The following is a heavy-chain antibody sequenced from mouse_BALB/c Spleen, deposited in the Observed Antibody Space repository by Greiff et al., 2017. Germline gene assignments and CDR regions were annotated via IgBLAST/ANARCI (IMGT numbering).Heavy chain of an antibody. CDR3: ARLYGNYVAWFAY. Sequence: EVQRVESGGDLVKPGGSLKLSCAASGFTFSSYGMSWVRQTPDKRLEWVATISSGGSYTYYPDSVKGRFTISRDNAKNTLYLQMSSLKSEDTAMYYCARLYGNYVAWFAYWGQGTLVTVSA. CDR2: ISSGGSYT. D-gene: IGHD2-1*01. V-gene: IGHV5-6*01. J-gene: IGHJ3*01. CDR1: GFTFSSYG.